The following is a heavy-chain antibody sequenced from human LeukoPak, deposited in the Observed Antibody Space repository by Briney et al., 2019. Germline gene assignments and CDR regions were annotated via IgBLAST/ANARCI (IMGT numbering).Heavy chain of an antibody. V-gene: IGHV3-30*03. CDR1: GFTFSSYG. D-gene: IGHD3-10*01. J-gene: IGHJ6*03. CDR3: AREVWFGELLWYYYYYMDV. CDR2: ISYDGSNK. Sequence: GRSLRLSCAASGFTFSSYGMHWVRQAPGKGLEWVAVISYDGSNKYYADSVKGRFTISRDNSKNKLYLQMNSLRAEDTAVYYCAREVWFGELLWYYYYYMDVWGKGTTVTVSS.